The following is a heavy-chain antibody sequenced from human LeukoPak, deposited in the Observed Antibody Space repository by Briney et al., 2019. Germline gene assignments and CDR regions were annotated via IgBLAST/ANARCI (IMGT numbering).Heavy chain of an antibody. CDR3: ARCSIVGATQ. Sequence: GESLKISCKGSGYSFTSYWIGWVRQMPGKGLEWMGIIYHGDSDTRYSPSFQGQVTISADKSINTAYLQWSSLKALDTAMYCCARCSIVGATQWGQGTLVTVSS. J-gene: IGHJ4*02. V-gene: IGHV5-51*01. D-gene: IGHD1-26*01. CDR2: IYHGDSDT. CDR1: GYSFTSYW.